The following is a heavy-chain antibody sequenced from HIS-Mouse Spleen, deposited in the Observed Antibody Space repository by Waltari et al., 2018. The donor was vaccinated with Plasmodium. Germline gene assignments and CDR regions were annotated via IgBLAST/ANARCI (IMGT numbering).Heavy chain of an antibody. CDR2: ISYEGSNK. CDR3: AKVSGSPDFDY. Sequence: QVQLVESGGGVVQPGRSLRLSCAASGFTFSSYGMHWVRQAPGKGLEWVAVISYEGSNKYYADSVKCRFTISRDNSKNTLYLQMNSLRAEDTAVYYCAKVSGSPDFDYWGQGTLVTVSS. D-gene: IGHD1-26*01. CDR1: GFTFSSYG. V-gene: IGHV3-30*18. J-gene: IGHJ4*02.